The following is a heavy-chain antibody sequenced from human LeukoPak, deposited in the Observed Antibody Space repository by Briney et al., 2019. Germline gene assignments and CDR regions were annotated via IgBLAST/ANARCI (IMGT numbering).Heavy chain of an antibody. Sequence: PWGSLRLSCAASGFTFSSHSMNWVRQAPGKGLEWVSYISSSSSTIYYADSVKGRFTISRDNAKNSLYLQMNSLRAEDTAVYYCARGGPIYCSGDSCYPGDYWGQGTLVTVSS. CDR1: GFTFSSHS. D-gene: IGHD2-15*01. V-gene: IGHV3-48*01. CDR2: ISSSSSTI. CDR3: ARGGPIYCSGDSCYPGDY. J-gene: IGHJ4*02.